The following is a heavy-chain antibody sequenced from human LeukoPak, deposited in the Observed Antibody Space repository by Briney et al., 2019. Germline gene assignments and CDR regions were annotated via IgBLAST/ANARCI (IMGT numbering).Heavy chain of an antibody. CDR2: IYPGDSNT. V-gene: IGHV5-51*01. Sequence: GESLKISCKGSGYSFSSYWIGWVRQMPGKDLEWMAIIYPGDSNTRYSPSFQGQVTISADKSISTAYLQWSSLKASDTAIYYCVRQQTASFSFDYWGQGTLVTVSS. CDR3: VRQQTASFSFDY. J-gene: IGHJ4*02. CDR1: GYSFSSYW.